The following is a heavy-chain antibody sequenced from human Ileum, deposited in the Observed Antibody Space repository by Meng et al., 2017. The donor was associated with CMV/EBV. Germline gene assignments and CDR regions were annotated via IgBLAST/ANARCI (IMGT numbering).Heavy chain of an antibody. CDR2: ISGRSDCI. Sequence: GESLKISCAASGFTFSRYSLNWVRQAPGKGLEWVSVISGRSDCIYYADSMKGRFTVSRDHAKNSLYLQMNSLRVEDTAVYYCVRAGGNYWGQGARVTVSS. CDR1: GFTFSRYS. D-gene: IGHD1-26*01. CDR3: VRAGGNY. J-gene: IGHJ4*02. V-gene: IGHV3-21*01.